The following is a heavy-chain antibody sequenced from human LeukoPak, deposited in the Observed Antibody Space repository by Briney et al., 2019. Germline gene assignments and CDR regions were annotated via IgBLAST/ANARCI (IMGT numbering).Heavy chain of an antibody. V-gene: IGHV4-59*12. D-gene: IGHD4-17*01. J-gene: IGHJ4*02. Sequence: SETLSLTCTVSGGSISSYYWSWIRQPPGKGLEWIGYIYYSGSTNYNPSLKSRVTISVDTSKNQFSLKLSSVTAADTAVYYCARDQPSYGDPFDYWGQGTLVTVSS. CDR3: ARDQPSYGDPFDY. CDR2: IYYSGST. CDR1: GGSISSYY.